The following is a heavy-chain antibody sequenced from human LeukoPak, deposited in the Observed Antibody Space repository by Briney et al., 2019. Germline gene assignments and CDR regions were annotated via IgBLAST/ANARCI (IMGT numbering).Heavy chain of an antibody. CDR2: ISSNGGST. D-gene: IGHD2-15*01. CDR1: GFTFSSYA. V-gene: IGHV3-64D*09. Sequence: PGGSLTLSCSASGFTFSSYAMHWIRQAPGKGREYVSAISSNGGSTYYADSVKGRFTISRDNSKNTLYLQMSSLRAEDTAVYYCVKVNCSGGSCSAFDIWGQGTMVTVSS. J-gene: IGHJ3*02. CDR3: VKVNCSGGSCSAFDI.